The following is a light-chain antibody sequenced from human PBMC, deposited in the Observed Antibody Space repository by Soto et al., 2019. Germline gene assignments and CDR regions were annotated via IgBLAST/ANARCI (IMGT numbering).Light chain of an antibody. V-gene: IGKV3-20*01. CDR2: GAS. CDR1: QSVSSSY. Sequence: TMPPSTRSLTPGERATLSCRASQSVSSSYLAWYQQKPGQAPRLLIYGASSRATGIPDRFSGSGSGTDFTLTISRLEPEDFAVYYCQQYGSSPLTFGGATKVDI. CDR3: QQYGSSPLT. J-gene: IGKJ4*01.